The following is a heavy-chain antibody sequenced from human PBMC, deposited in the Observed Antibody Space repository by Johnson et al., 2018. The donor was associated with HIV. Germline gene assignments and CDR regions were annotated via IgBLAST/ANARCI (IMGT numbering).Heavy chain of an antibody. CDR1: GFIFSTYG. V-gene: IGHV3-30*02. J-gene: IGHJ3*02. D-gene: IGHD3-22*01. CDR2: IRYDGNNK. CDR3: ARDRDYYDSLDAFDI. Sequence: VQLVESGGGVVQPGRSLRLSCAASGFIFSTYGMHWVRQAPGKGLEWVAFIRYDGNNKYHAESVKGRFTISRDNAKNSLYLQMNSLRPEDTAVYYCARDRDYYDSLDAFDIWGQGTMVTFSS.